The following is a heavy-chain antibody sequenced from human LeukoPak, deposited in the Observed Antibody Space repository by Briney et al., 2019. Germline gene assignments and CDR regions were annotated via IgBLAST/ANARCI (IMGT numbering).Heavy chain of an antibody. Sequence: GGSLRLSCAASGFTVRSTYMSWVRKAPGKGLEWVSVIYSGGSTYYADSVKGRFTISRDNSKNTLYLQMNSLRAEDTAVYYCASCGGDCYIYDAFDIWGQGTMVTVSS. V-gene: IGHV3-53*01. CDR3: ASCGGDCYIYDAFDI. J-gene: IGHJ3*02. D-gene: IGHD2-21*02. CDR2: IYSGGST. CDR1: GFTVRSTY.